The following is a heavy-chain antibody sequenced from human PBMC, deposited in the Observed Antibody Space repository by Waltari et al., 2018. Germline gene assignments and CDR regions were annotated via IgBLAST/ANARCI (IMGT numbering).Heavy chain of an antibody. V-gene: IGHV3-21*01. CDR1: GFTFSSYS. Sequence: EVQLVESGGGLVKPGGSLRLSCAASGFTFSSYSMNWVRQAPGKGLEWVSSISSSSSYIYYADSVKGRFTISRDNAKNSLYLQMNSLRAEDTAVYYCASLWSAGPHAFDIWGQGTMVTVSS. CDR2: ISSSSSYI. CDR3: ASLWSAGPHAFDI. J-gene: IGHJ3*02. D-gene: IGHD3-10*01.